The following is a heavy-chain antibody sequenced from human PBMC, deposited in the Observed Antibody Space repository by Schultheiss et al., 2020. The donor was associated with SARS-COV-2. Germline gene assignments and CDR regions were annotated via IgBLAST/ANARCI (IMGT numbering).Heavy chain of an antibody. CDR3: AHKKLTSTFDY. CDR1: GFSLSTSGVG. J-gene: IGHJ4*02. Sequence: SGPTLVKPTQTLTLTCTFSGFSLSTSGVGVGWIRQPPGKALECLALIYWDDDKRYSPSLESRVTITKDTSKNQVVLTMSNMDPVDTATYYCAHKKLTSTFDYWGQGTLVTVSS. CDR2: IYWDDDK. V-gene: IGHV2-5*02. D-gene: IGHD4-11*01.